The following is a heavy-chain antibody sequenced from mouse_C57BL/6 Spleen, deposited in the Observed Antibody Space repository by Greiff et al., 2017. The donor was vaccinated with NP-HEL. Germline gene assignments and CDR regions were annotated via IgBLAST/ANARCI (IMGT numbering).Heavy chain of an antibody. CDR2: IYPGNSDT. CDR1: GYTFTSYW. V-gene: IGHV1-5*01. CDR3: TRAYYSPYEGFDY. Sequence: EVQLQQSGTVLARPGASVKMSCKTSGYTFTSYWMHWVKQRPGQGLEWIGAIYPGNSDTSYNQKFKGKAKLTAGTSASTAYMELSSLTNEDSAVYYCTRAYYSPYEGFDYWGQGTTLTVSS. D-gene: IGHD2-12*01. J-gene: IGHJ2*01.